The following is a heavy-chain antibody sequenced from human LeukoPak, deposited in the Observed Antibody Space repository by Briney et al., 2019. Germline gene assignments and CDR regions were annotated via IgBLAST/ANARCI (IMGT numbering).Heavy chain of an antibody. J-gene: IGHJ4*02. CDR1: GFTFDDYA. CDR3: AKAPYYDILTAPYYFDY. Sequence: GGSLRLSCAASGFTFDDYAMHWVRQAPGKGPEWVSGISWNSGSIGYADSVKGRFTISRDNAKNSLYLQMNSLRAEDTALYYCAKAPYYDILTAPYYFDYWGQGTLVTVSS. CDR2: ISWNSGSI. V-gene: IGHV3-9*01. D-gene: IGHD3-9*01.